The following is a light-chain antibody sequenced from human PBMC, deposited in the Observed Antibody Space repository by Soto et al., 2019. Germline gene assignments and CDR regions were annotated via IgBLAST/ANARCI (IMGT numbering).Light chain of an antibody. CDR2: DAS. CDR1: QDIVTY. CDR3: QHYTLSSGP. Sequence: PMTQSPSTVSASVGDSVTISCRASQDIVTYLAWYQQKPGRAPKLLIFDASTLQSGVSPRFRGSGSGSEFSLTISNLQPDDAGVYFCQHYTLSSGPFGGGTRVET. V-gene: IGKV1-5*01. J-gene: IGKJ4*02.